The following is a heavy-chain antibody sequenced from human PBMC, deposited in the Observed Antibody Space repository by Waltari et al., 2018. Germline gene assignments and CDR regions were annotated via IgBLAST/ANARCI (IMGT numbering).Heavy chain of an antibody. CDR1: GLIISDYA. CDR2: IRRRFKGDAT. Sequence: EVQLVESGGALVQPGGSLKLSCAASGLIISDYAIHWVRQASGKGRDVVGRIRRRFKGDATAYGESVQGRFTISRDDSKNTVYLEMNSLKTDDTAVYYCIRPFEMGIDWGQGTLVTVSS. D-gene: IGHD7-27*01. J-gene: IGHJ4*02. V-gene: IGHV3-73*01. CDR3: IRPFEMGID.